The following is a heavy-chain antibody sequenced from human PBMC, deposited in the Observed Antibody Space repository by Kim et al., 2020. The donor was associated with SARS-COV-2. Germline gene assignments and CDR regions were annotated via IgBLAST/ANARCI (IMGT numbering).Heavy chain of an antibody. J-gene: IGHJ5*02. V-gene: IGHV3-64D*06. CDR1: GFTFSSYA. Sequence: GGSLRLSCSASGFTFSSYAMHWVRQAPGKGLEYVSAISSNGGSTYYADSVKGRFTISRDNSKNTLYLQMSSLRAEDTAVYYCVKDSYLKDSKVPNWFDPWGQGTLVTVSS. D-gene: IGHD5-18*01. CDR3: VKDSYLKDSKVPNWFDP. CDR2: ISSNGGST.